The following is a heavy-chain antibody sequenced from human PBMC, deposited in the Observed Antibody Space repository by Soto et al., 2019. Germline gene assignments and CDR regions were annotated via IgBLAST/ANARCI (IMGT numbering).Heavy chain of an antibody. CDR2: IIPILGIA. J-gene: IGHJ6*03. CDR1: GGTFSSYT. V-gene: IGHV1-69*08. D-gene: IGHD1-1*01. CDR3: ARDGEGLDVLFYIYYIDV. Sequence: QVQLVQSGAEVKKPGSSVKVSCKASGGTFSSYTISWVRQAPGQGLEWMGRIIPILGIANYAQKFQGRVTITADKSTSTAYMELSSLRSEDTAVYYCARDGEGLDVLFYIYYIDVWGKGTTVTVSS.